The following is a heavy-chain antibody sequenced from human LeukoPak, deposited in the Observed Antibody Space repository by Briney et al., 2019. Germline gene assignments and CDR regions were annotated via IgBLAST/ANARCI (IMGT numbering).Heavy chain of an antibody. D-gene: IGHD6-13*01. CDR1: RFTFDDYA. V-gene: IGHV3-9*01. Sequence: HPGRSLRLSCAASRFTFDDYAMHWVRQAPGKGLEWASGISWNSGSIGYADSVKGRFAISRDNAKNSLYLQMNSLRAEDTALYYCAVSQQLVNNFDYWGQGTLVTVSS. J-gene: IGHJ4*02. CDR2: ISWNSGSI. CDR3: AVSQQLVNNFDY.